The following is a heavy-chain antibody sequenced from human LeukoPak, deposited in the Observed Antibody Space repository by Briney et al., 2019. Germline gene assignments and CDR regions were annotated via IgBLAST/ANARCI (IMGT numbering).Heavy chain of an antibody. J-gene: IGHJ4*02. CDR2: IYSGGNT. CDR3: AGRHDWGSEDY. Sequence: GGSLRLSCAASGFTVSNTYMTWVRQAPGKGLEWVSLIYSGGNTYYADSVKGRFTISRDSSKNTLYLQMNSLGAEDTAVYHCAGRHDWGSEDYWGQGTLVTVSS. V-gene: IGHV3-53*01. CDR1: GFTVSNTY. D-gene: IGHD7-27*01.